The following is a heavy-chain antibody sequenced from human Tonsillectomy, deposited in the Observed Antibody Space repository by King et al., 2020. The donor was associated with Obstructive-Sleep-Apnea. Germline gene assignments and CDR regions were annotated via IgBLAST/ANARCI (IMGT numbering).Heavy chain of an antibody. CDR1: GFMFSRYG. Sequence: VQLVESGGGVVQPGRSLRLSCAASGFMFSRYGMHWVRQAPGKGLEWVAVLSYDGTNKYYVDSVKGRFTISRDNSKNTLFLQMNSLRAEDTAVYYCAKPQSAQYGDNWGALDYWGQGTPVTVSS. V-gene: IGHV3-30*18. CDR3: AKPQSAQYGDNWGALDY. D-gene: IGHD4-23*01. CDR2: LSYDGTNK. J-gene: IGHJ4*02.